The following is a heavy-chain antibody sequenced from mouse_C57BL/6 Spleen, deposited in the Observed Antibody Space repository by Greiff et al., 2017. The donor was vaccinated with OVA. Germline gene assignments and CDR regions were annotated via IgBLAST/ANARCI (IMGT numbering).Heavy chain of an antibody. J-gene: IGHJ2*01. CDR3: AGDDGRGPYYFDY. CDR1: GFTFSSYA. D-gene: IGHD2-3*01. CDR2: ISRGGDST. Sequence: EVQVVESGEGLVKPGGSLKLSCAASGFTFSSYAMSWVRQTPEKRLEWVAYISRGGDSTYYADTVKGRFTISRDNAANTQYLQLSSLKSEDTAMYYCAGDDGRGPYYFDYWGQGTTVTVSS. V-gene: IGHV5S21*01.